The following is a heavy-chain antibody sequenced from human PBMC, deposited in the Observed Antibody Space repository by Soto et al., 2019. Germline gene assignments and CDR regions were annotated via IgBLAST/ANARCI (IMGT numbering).Heavy chain of an antibody. CDR1: GGSFISFA. D-gene: IGHD2-2*01. J-gene: IGHJ5*02. CDR3: ARVVPGAEAGFGL. CDR2: IIPMFGSS. V-gene: IGHV1-69*13. Sequence: SVQVSCKASGGSFISFACSWVRQAPGQGLEWMGGIIPMFGSSNYAQEVLGRVTFTADDSRSTAYMELRSLRSDDTAVYYCARVVPGAEAGFGLWGQGTLVTVSS.